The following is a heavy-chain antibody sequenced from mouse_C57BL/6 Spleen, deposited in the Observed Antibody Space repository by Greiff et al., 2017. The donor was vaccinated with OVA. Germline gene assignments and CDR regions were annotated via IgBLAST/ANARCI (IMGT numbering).Heavy chain of an antibody. J-gene: IGHJ4*01. Sequence: VKLMESGPGLVAPSQSLSITCTVSGFSLTSYAISWVRQPPGKGLEWLGVIWTGGGTNYNSALKSRLSISNNNSKSQVFLKMNSLQTSDTARYYCAKKDATDYDEYAMDYWGQGTSVTVSS. V-gene: IGHV2-9-1*01. CDR1: GFSLTSYA. D-gene: IGHD2-4*01. CDR3: AKKDATDYDEYAMDY. CDR2: IWTGGGT.